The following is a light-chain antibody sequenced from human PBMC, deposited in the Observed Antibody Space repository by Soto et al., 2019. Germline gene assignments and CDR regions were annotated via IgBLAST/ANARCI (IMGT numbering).Light chain of an antibody. CDR3: QQYGSSGT. CDR2: GAS. V-gene: IGKV3-20*01. J-gene: IGKJ1*01. Sequence: VMSQSPETLSVSPGERATLSCRASQSVSNNYLAWYQQKPGQAPRLLIYGASNRATGIPDRFSGSGSGTDFTLTISRLEPEDFAVYYCQQYGSSGTFGQGTKVDIK. CDR1: QSVSNNY.